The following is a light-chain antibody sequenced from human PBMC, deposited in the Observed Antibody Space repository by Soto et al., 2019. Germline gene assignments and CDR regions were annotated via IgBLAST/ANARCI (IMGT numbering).Light chain of an antibody. V-gene: IGKV3-20*01. CDR3: QQYGRSPLT. Sequence: EIVVTQSPGTLSLSPGERATLSCRASQSVSSSYLAWYQQKPGQAPRLLIYGASSRATGIPDRFSGSGSGTDFTLTISRLETEDFAVYYCQQYGRSPLTFGQGTKVEIK. CDR2: GAS. J-gene: IGKJ1*01. CDR1: QSVSSSY.